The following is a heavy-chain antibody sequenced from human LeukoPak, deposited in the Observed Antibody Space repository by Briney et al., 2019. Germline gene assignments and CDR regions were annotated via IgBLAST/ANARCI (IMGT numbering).Heavy chain of an antibody. D-gene: IGHD2-2*01. CDR1: GFTFGSYA. CDR2: ISYDGSNK. V-gene: IGHV3-30*04. J-gene: IGHJ4*02. CDR3: ARVHCSTTNCYENYFDY. Sequence: GGSLRLSCAASGFTFGSYAMHWVRQAPGKGLEWVAVISYDGSNKYYADSVKGRLTISRDNSKNTLYLQMNSLTAEDTAVYYCARVHCSTTNCYENYFDYWGQGTPVTVSS.